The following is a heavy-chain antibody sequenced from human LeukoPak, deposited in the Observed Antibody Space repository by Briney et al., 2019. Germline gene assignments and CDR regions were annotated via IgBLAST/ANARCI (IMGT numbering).Heavy chain of an antibody. V-gene: IGHV6-1*01. CDR2: TYYRSKWYN. J-gene: IGHJ4*02. Sequence: SQTLSLTLAISGDSVSSNSAAWNWLRQSPSRGLEWLGSTYYRSKWYNDYAVSVKSRITINPDTSKNQFSLQLNSVTPEDTAVYYCARDHDYGDYFPFDYWGQGTLVTVSS. CDR3: ARDHDYGDYFPFDY. CDR1: GDSVSSNSAA. D-gene: IGHD4-17*01.